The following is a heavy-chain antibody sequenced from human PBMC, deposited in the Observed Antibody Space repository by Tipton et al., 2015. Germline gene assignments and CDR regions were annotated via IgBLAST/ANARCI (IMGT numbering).Heavy chain of an antibody. V-gene: IGHV3-23*01. D-gene: IGHD3-10*01. Sequence: SLRLSCVASGFTFSSYAMSWARQAPGKGLEWVSGISGSGASTYYVDSVKGRFTISRDNAKNTLFLQMNSLRVEDTAVYYCAKELGYYGSGSYYSLDFWGQGTLVTVSS. J-gene: IGHJ4*02. CDR1: GFTFSSYA. CDR2: ISGSGAST. CDR3: AKELGYYGSGSYYSLDF.